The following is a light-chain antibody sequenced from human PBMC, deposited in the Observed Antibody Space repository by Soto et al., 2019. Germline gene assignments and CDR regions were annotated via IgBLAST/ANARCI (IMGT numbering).Light chain of an antibody. Sequence: EIVMTQSPATLSVSPGERATLSCRASQSVNSNLAWYRQKPGQAPRLLISDASTRATGVPARFSGSGSGTEFTLTISSRQSEDSGIYYCQQYKFWPPLTFGGGTKVEIK. V-gene: IGKV3-15*01. CDR2: DAS. J-gene: IGKJ4*01. CDR1: QSVNSN. CDR3: QQYKFWPPLT.